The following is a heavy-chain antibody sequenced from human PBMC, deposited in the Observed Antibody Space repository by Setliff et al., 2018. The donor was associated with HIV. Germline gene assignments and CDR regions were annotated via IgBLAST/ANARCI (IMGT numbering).Heavy chain of an antibody. CDR2: IYTGGTT. V-gene: IGHV3-53*01. Sequence: PGGSLRLSCAASGFAISGTYMTWARQAPGKGLEWVSVIYTGGTTFYADSVMDRFTISRDSSKNTLYLQMNRLRVDDTAVYYCARLRANLGLGTAYFDSWGQGTLVTVSS. J-gene: IGHJ4*02. CDR1: GFAISGTY. D-gene: IGHD7-27*01. CDR3: ARLRANLGLGTAYFDS.